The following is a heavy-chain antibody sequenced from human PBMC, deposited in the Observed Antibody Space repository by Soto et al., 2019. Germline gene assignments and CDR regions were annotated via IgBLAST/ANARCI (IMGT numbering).Heavy chain of an antibody. Sequence: ASVKVSCKASGYTFTSYGIRWVRQAPGQGLEWMGWISAYNGNTNYAQKLQGRVTMTTDTSTSTAYMELRSLRSDDTAVYYCARIGGDGYNSNYYYGMDVWGQGTTVTVSS. CDR3: ARIGGDGYNSNYYYGMDV. D-gene: IGHD5-12*01. CDR2: ISAYNGNT. V-gene: IGHV1-18*01. CDR1: GYTFTSYG. J-gene: IGHJ6*02.